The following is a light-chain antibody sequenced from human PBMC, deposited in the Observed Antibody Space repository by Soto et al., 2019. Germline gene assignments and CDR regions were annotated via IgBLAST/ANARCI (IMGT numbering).Light chain of an antibody. J-gene: IGKJ3*01. CDR3: QHYNNCPT. Sequence: EIVMTQSPSTLSVSPGERATLSCRASQSVSSNLAWYQQKPGQAPRLLIYGASTRATGIPARFSGSGSGTEFTLTIRSLQSEDFAVYYCQHYNNCPTFGPGTKVDIK. CDR1: QSVSSN. CDR2: GAS. V-gene: IGKV3-15*01.